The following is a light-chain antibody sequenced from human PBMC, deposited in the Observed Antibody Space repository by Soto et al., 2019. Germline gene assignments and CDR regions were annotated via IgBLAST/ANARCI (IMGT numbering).Light chain of an antibody. CDR1: SSDVGGYNY. CDR3: SSYAGSNNHVV. CDR2: EVS. Sequence: QSALTQPPSASGSPGQSVTISCTGTSSDVGGYNYVSWYQQHPGKAPKLMTYEVSKRPSGVPDRFSGSKSGNTASLTVSGLQAEDEADYYCSSYAGSNNHVVFGGGTQLTVL. V-gene: IGLV2-8*01. J-gene: IGLJ2*01.